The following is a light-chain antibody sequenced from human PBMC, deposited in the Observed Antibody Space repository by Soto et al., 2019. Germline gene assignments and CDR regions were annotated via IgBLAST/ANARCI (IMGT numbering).Light chain of an antibody. CDR2: GAS. Sequence: EIVVTQSPATLSGSPGERATLSCRASQSVRSNFLAWYQQKPGQAPRLLIYGASNRAAGVPARFSGSGSGTDFTLTISSLEPEDFAVYYCQQRSNWPPITFGQGTRLEIK. CDR3: QQRSNWPPIT. CDR1: QSVRSNF. V-gene: IGKV3-11*01. J-gene: IGKJ5*01.